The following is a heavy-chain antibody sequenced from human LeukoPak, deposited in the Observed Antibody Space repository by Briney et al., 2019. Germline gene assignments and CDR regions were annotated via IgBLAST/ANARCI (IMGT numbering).Heavy chain of an antibody. V-gene: IGHV3-30-3*01. CDR2: ISYDGSNK. CDR1: GFTFSSYA. D-gene: IGHD2-21*01. CDR3: AIIGTPGETEYYRL. J-gene: IGHJ1*01. Sequence: GRSLRLSCAASGFTFSSYAMHWVRQAPGKGLEWVAVISYDGSNKYYADSVKGRFTISRDNSKNTLYLQINSLRAEDTAIYYCAIIGTPGETEYYRLWGQGTRVTVSS.